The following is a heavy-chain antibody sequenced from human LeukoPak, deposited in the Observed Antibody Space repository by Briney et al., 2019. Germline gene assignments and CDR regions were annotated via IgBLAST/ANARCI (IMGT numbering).Heavy chain of an antibody. Sequence: SETLSLTCAVYGGSFSGYYWSWIRQPPGKGLEWIGDINHSGSTNYNPSLKSRVTISVDTSKNQFSLKLSSVTAADTAVYYCARYGYCSSTSCYIPMDVWGQGTTVTVSS. CDR3: ARYGYCSSTSCYIPMDV. CDR1: GGSFSGYY. CDR2: INHSGST. V-gene: IGHV4-34*01. D-gene: IGHD2-2*02. J-gene: IGHJ6*02.